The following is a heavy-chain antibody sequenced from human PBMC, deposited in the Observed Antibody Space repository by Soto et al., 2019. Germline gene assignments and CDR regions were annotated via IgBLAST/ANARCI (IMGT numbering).Heavy chain of an antibody. V-gene: IGHV1-18*01. CDR3: AIVVIMMVWGVIGDAFDI. CDR1: GYTFTSYG. J-gene: IGHJ3*02. CDR2: ISAYNGNT. Sequence: ASVKVSCKASGYTFTSYGISWERQAPGQGLEWMGWISAYNGNTNYAQKLQGLVTMTTDTSTIPAFMELRSLRSDDTDVYYCAIVVIMMVWGVIGDAFDIWGQGTMGTVS. D-gene: IGHD3-10*01.